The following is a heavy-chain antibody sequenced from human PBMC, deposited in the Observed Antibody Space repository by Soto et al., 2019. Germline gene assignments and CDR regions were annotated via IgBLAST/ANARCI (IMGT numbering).Heavy chain of an antibody. CDR2: INAGNGDT. CDR1: GITISSYA. J-gene: IGHJ5*02. Sequence: SVKVSCKASGITISSYAIHWRRHAPGQRLEWMGWINAGNGDTRYSQIFQGRVTLTRDTSASTVYLDLSSLRSEVTAIYYCARAISGYVTWGQGTLVTVSS. V-gene: IGHV1-3*01. D-gene: IGHD5-12*01. CDR3: ARAISGYVT.